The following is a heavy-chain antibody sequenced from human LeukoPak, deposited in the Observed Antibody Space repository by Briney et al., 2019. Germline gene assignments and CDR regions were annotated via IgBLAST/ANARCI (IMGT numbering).Heavy chain of an antibody. J-gene: IGHJ6*02. V-gene: IGHV1-46*01. CDR3: ARGDSYYYYGMDV. Sequence: GASVKVSCKASGYTFTSYYMHWVRQAPGQGLEWMGIINPSGGSTSYAQKFQGRVTMTTDTSTSTGYMELRSLRSDDTAVYYCARGDSYYYYGMDVWGQGTTVTVSS. CDR1: GYTFTSYY. CDR2: INPSGGST.